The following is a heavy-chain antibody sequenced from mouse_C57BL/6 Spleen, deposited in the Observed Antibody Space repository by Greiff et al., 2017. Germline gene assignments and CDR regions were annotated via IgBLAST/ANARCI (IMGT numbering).Heavy chain of an antibody. J-gene: IGHJ2*01. V-gene: IGHV1-72*01. Sequence: QVQLQQPGAELVKPGASVKLSCKASGYTFTSYWMPWVKQRPGRGLEWIGRIDPNSGGTKYNEQFKSKATLTLDNPSSTAYMQLSSLTSYDSAVYYCAIVYYDYDGPYYFDYGGQCTTLTVSS. CDR3: AIVYYDYDGPYYFDY. CDR1: GYTFTSYW. D-gene: IGHD2-4*01. CDR2: IDPNSGGT.